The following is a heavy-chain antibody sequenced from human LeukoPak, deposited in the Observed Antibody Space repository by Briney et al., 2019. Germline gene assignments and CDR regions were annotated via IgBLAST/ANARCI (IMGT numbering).Heavy chain of an antibody. CDR1: GYTLTELS. CDR2: FDPEDGET. D-gene: IGHD2-8*01. V-gene: IGHV1-24*01. Sequence: ASVKVSCKVSGYTLTELSMHWVRQAPGKGLEWVGGFDPEDGETIYAQKFQGRVTMTEDTSTDTAYMELSSLRSEDTAVYYCATGKIDCTNGVCYTYYFDYWGQGTLVTVSS. J-gene: IGHJ4*02. CDR3: ATGKIDCTNGVCYTYYFDY.